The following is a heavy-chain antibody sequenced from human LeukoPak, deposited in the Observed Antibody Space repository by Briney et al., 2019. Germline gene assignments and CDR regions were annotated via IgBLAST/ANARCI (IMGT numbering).Heavy chain of an antibody. CDR2: INHSGST. CDR3: ARGIAVAGNFDY. D-gene: IGHD6-19*01. J-gene: IGHJ4*02. Sequence: SETLSLTCTVSGGSISSYYWSWIRQPPGKGLEWIGEINHSGSTNYNPSLKSRVTISVDTSKNQFSLKLSSVTAADTAVYYCARGIAVAGNFDYWGQGTLVTVSS. V-gene: IGHV4-34*01. CDR1: GGSISSYY.